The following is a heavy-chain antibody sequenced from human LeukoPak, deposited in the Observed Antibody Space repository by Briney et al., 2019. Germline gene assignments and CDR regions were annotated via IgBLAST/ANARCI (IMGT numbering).Heavy chain of an antibody. CDR2: ISSSSSYI. CDR1: GFTFSSYS. Sequence: GGSLRLSCAASGFTFSSYSMNWVRQAPGKGLEWVSSISSSSSYIYYADSVKGRFTISRDNAKNSLYLQMNSLRAEDTAVYYCAREAGYYDSSGYYYSAFDYWGQGTLVTVSS. V-gene: IGHV3-21*01. CDR3: AREAGYYDSSGYYYSAFDY. J-gene: IGHJ4*02. D-gene: IGHD3-22*01.